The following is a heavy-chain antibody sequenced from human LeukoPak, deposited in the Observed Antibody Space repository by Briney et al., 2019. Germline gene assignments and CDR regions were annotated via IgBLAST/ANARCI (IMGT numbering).Heavy chain of an antibody. CDR2: MNPNSGGT. Sequence: SVKLSCKATGYNFTSYHLHCERQAPGQPLEWMGNMNPNSGGTNSAQKFQGRVIMTRDTSISTAYMELNRLRSDDTAVYYCARVLNGWDLQPFDCWGQGTLVTVSS. D-gene: IGHD1-26*01. CDR1: GYNFTSYH. J-gene: IGHJ4*02. V-gene: IGHV1-2*02. CDR3: ARVLNGWDLQPFDC.